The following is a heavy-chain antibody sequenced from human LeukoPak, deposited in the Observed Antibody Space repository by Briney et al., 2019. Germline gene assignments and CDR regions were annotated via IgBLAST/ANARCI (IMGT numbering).Heavy chain of an antibody. CDR1: GDTFSSYA. D-gene: IGHD2-15*01. J-gene: IGHJ3*02. CDR3: ARETRVTVVVAATRRPDAFDI. CDR2: INPSGGST. V-gene: IGHV1-46*01. Sequence: ASVKVSCKASGDTFSSYAISWVRQAPGQGLEWMGIINPSGGSTSYAQKFQGRVTMTRDTSTSTVYMELSSLRSEDTAVYYCARETRVTVVVAATRRPDAFDIWGQGTMVTVSS.